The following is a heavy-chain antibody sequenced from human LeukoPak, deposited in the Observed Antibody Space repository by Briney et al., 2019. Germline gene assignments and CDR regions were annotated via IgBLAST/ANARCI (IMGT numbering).Heavy chain of an antibody. CDR1: GFTFGGYG. Sequence: GGSLRLSCAGSGFTFGGYGMHWFRQTPGKGLEWVAGIAYDGSRAHYADSVKGRFTISRDNSKNTMSVQMGDLRAKDTAVYYCTRYNSDHFDYWGQGTLVTVSS. V-gene: IGHV3-33*01. CDR3: TRYNSDHFDY. D-gene: IGHD6-19*01. CDR2: IAYDGSRA. J-gene: IGHJ4*02.